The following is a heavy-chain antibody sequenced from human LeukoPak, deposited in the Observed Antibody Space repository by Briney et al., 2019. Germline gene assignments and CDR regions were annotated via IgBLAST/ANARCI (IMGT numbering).Heavy chain of an antibody. Sequence: GGSLRLSCAASGFTFSSYSMNWVRQAPGKGLEWVSSISSSSSYIYYADSVKGRFTISRDNAKNSLYLQMNSLRAEDTAVYYCARGYSSGWPKFQHWGQDTLVTVSS. CDR3: ARGYSSGWPKFQH. CDR1: GFTFSSYS. V-gene: IGHV3-21*01. D-gene: IGHD6-19*01. CDR2: ISSSSSYI. J-gene: IGHJ1*01.